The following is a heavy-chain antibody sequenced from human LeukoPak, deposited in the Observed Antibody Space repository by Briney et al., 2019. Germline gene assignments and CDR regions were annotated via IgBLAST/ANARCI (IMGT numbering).Heavy chain of an antibody. Sequence: SETLSLTCTVSGGSISSSSHYWGWIRQPPGKGLEWIGSIYYSGSTYYNPSLKGRVTISVDTSKNQFSLKLSSVTAADTAVYYCARQMVWFGELLHFDYWGQGTLVTVSS. CDR2: IYYSGST. J-gene: IGHJ4*02. CDR1: GGSISSSSHY. CDR3: ARQMVWFGELLHFDY. D-gene: IGHD3-10*01. V-gene: IGHV4-39*01.